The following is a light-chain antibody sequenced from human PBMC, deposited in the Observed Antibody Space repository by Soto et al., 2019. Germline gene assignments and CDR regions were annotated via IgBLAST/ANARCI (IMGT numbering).Light chain of an antibody. Sequence: EIVLTQSPGTLSLSPGERATLSCRASQSVSSSYLAWYQQKPGQAPRLLIYGTSSRATAIPDRFSGSGSGTGFTLTISRLEPEDFAVYYCQQYGSSSWTFGLGTKVEIK. CDR1: QSVSSSY. CDR2: GTS. V-gene: IGKV3-20*01. CDR3: QQYGSSSWT. J-gene: IGKJ1*01.